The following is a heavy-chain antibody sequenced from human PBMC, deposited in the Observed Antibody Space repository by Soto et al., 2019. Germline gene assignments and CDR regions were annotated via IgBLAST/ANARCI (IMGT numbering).Heavy chain of an antibody. J-gene: IGHJ4*02. D-gene: IGHD1-26*01. CDR1: GYSISSSNW. V-gene: IGHV4-28*01. CDR3: ARREIQGPIDY. CDR2: IYYSGTT. Sequence: QVQLQESGPGLVKPSDTLSLTCAVSGYSISSSNWWGWIRQPPGKGLEWIGYIYYSGTTYYNPSLKRXXTXSXXTSKNQFSPKLTSVTAVDTAVYYCARREIQGPIDYWGQGTLVTVSS.